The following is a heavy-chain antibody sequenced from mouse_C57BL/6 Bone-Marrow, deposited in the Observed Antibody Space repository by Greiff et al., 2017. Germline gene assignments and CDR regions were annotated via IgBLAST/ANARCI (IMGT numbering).Heavy chain of an antibody. Sequence: EVKLVESGGGLVQPGGSLKLSCAASGFTFSDYGMAWVRQAPRKGPEWVAFISNLAYSIYYADTVTGRFTISRENAKNTRYLEMSSLRSEDTAMYYCARLFYAMDYWGQGTSVTVSS. V-gene: IGHV5-15*01. J-gene: IGHJ4*01. CDR3: ARLFYAMDY. CDR2: ISNLAYSI. CDR1: GFTFSDYG.